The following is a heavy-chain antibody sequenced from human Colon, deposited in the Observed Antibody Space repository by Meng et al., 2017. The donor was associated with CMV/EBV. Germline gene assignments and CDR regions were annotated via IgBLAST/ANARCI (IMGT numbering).Heavy chain of an antibody. J-gene: IGHJ6*02. V-gene: IGHV5-51*01. CDR2: IYPGDSDT. D-gene: IGHD2-8*01. CDR1: GYSFISYW. CDR3: ARHLRGYTNYAGMDV. Sequence: GESLKISCKGSGYSFISYWIGWVRQMPGKGLEWMGIIYPGDSDTRYSPSFQGQVTISADKSISTAYLQWSSLKASDTAIYYCARHLRGYTNYAGMDVWGQGTTVTVSS.